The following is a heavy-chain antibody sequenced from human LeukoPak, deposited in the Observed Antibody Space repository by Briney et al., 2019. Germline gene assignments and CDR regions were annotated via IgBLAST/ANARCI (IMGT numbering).Heavy chain of an antibody. J-gene: IGHJ4*02. Sequence: GGSLRLSCAASGFTFSSYAVYWVRQAPGKGLEWVSAISGSGGSTYYADSVKGRFTISRDNSKNTLYLQMNSLRAEDTAVYYCAKDRWFGEPSGFDYWGQGTLVTVSS. V-gene: IGHV3-23*01. CDR2: ISGSGGST. CDR3: AKDRWFGEPSGFDY. CDR1: GFTFSSYA. D-gene: IGHD3-10*01.